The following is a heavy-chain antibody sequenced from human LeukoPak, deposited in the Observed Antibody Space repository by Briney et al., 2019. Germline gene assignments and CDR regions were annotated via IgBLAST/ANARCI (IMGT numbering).Heavy chain of an antibody. CDR1: GFTFSSYE. D-gene: IGHD3-10*01. CDR2: ISSSGRTI. Sequence: PGGSLRLSCAASGFTFSSYEMNWVRQAPGKGLEWVSYISSSGRTIHYADSVKGRFTFSRDNAKNSLYLQMNSLRAEDTAVYYCARAYYPYAFDIWGQGTMVTVSS. CDR3: ARAYYPYAFDI. J-gene: IGHJ3*02. V-gene: IGHV3-48*03.